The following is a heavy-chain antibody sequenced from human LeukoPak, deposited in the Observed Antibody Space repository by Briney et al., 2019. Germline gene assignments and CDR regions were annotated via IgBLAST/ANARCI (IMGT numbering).Heavy chain of an antibody. CDR2: ITTSGSST. V-gene: IGHV3-11*05. CDR3: ARGHSGLDY. J-gene: IGHJ4*02. Sequence: GSLRLSCAASGFSFSDHYMSWIRQAPGKGLEWVSYITTSGSSTNYADSVKGRFTISRDNAKNSLYLQLNSLRAEDTAVYYCARGHSGLDYWGQGTLVTVSS. D-gene: IGHD3/OR15-3a*01. CDR1: GFSFSDHY.